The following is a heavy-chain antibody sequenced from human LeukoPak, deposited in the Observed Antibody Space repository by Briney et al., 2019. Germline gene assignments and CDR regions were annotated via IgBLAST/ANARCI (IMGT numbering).Heavy chain of an antibody. CDR2: MNQDGSEK. D-gene: IGHD3-16*01. CDR3: ATYTHWVAGDV. V-gene: IGHV3-7*01. Sequence: GGSLRLSCGASGFTFSDSWMSWVRQAPGKGLEWVANMNQDGSEKAYVDSVKGRFAISGDNARNSLYLQMSSLRAEDTAVYYCATYTHWVAGDVWGQGTTVTVSS. CDR1: GFTFSDSW. J-gene: IGHJ6*02.